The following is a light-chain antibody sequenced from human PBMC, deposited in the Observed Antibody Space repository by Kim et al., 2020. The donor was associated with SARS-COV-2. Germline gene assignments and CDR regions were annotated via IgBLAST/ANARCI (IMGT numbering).Light chain of an antibody. J-gene: IGKJ1*01. CDR2: DAS. V-gene: IGKV1-5*01. Sequence: DIQMTQSPSTLSASVGDRVTITCRASQSISSRLAWYQQKPGRAPKVLIYDASSLESGVPSRFSGSGSGTEFTLTISSLQPDDFATYYCQQYSSYSTFGQGTKVDIK. CDR3: QQYSSYST. CDR1: QSISSR.